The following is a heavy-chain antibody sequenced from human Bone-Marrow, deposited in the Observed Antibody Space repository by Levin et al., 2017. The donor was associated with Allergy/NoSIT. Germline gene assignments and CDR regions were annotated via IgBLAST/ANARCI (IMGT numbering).Heavy chain of an antibody. CDR2: INHSGST. CDR1: GGSFRGYY. V-gene: IGHV4-34*01. Sequence: RSQTLSLTCAVYGGSFRGYYWSWIRQPPGKGLEWIGEINHSGSTNYNPSLKSRVTISVDTSKNQFSLKLSSVTAADTAVYYCARVVVVPAAMEGQKIDNEEIDYWGQGTLVTVSS. J-gene: IGHJ4*02. D-gene: IGHD2-2*01. CDR3: ARVVVVPAAMEGQKIDNEEIDY.